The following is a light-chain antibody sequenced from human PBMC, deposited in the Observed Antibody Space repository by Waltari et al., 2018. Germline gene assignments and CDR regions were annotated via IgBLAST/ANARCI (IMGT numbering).Light chain of an antibody. CDR3: QQRSNWPFT. J-gene: IGKJ5*01. CDR1: QSVSSY. Sequence: EIVLTQSPATLSLSPGERATLACRASQSVSSYLAWYQQKPGQAPRLLIYDASNRATGSPARCSGSGSGTDFTLTISSREPEDFAVYYCQQRSNWPFTFGQGTRLEIK. V-gene: IGKV3-11*01. CDR2: DAS.